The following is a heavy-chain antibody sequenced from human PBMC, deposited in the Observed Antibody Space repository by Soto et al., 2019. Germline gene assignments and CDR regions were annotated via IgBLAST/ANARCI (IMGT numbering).Heavy chain of an antibody. Sequence: VASVKVSCKASGYTFSNYGISWVRQAPGQGLEWMGWISAYNGNTNYAQKLQGRVTMTTDTSTSTAYMELRSLRSDDTAVYYCAKAGSPRMAEYCSSTSCWGHTRFDPWGQGTLVTVSS. CDR3: AKAGSPRMAEYCSSTSCWGHTRFDP. CDR2: ISAYNGNT. J-gene: IGHJ5*02. CDR1: GYTFSNYG. D-gene: IGHD2-2*01. V-gene: IGHV1-18*01.